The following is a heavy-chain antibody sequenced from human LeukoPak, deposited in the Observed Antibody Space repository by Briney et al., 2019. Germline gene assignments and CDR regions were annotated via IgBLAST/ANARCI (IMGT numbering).Heavy chain of an antibody. V-gene: IGHV3-23*01. CDR1: GFTFSSYA. D-gene: IGHD6-13*01. CDR3: AKGSAAAGIHDY. J-gene: IGHJ4*02. CDR2: ISGSGGST. Sequence: GGSLRLSCAASGFTFSSYAMSWVRQAPGKGLEWVSTISGSGGSTYYADPVKGRFTISRDNSKNTLYLQMNSLRAEDTAVYYCAKGSAAAGIHDYWGQGTLVTVSS.